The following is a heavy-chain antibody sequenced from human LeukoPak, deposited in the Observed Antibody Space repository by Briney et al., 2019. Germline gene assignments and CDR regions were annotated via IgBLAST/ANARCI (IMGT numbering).Heavy chain of an antibody. CDR1: GYTFTSYG. Sequence: ASVKVSCKASGYTFTSYGISWVRQAPGQGLEWMGWINSYNGNTNYAQKLQGRVTMTTDTSTSTAYMELRSLRSDDTAVYYCARVEDRDYVWGSYRLADYWSQGTLVTVSS. CDR3: ARVEDRDYVWGSYRLADY. V-gene: IGHV1-18*04. CDR2: INSYNGNT. D-gene: IGHD3-16*02. J-gene: IGHJ4*02.